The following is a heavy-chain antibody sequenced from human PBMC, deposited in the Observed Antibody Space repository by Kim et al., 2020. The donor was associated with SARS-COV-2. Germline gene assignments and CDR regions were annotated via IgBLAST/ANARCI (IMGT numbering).Heavy chain of an antibody. V-gene: IGHV3-30*04. CDR3: ARDGLLLWFGELPQYNWFDP. Sequence: GGSLRLSCAASGFTFSSYAMHWVRQAPGKGLEWVAVISYDGSNKYYADSVKGRFTISRDNSKNTLYLQMNSLRAEDTAVYYCARDGLLLWFGELPQYNWFDPWGQGTLVTVSS. CDR1: GFTFSSYA. D-gene: IGHD3-10*01. CDR2: ISYDGSNK. J-gene: IGHJ5*02.